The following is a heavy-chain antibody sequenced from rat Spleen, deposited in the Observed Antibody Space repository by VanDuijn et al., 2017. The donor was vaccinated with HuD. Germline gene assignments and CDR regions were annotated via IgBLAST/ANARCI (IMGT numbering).Heavy chain of an antibody. CDR3: TRGRYYGYLDY. D-gene: IGHD1-7*01. Sequence: QVQLKESGPGLVQPSQTLSLTCTVSGFSLTSYHVSWVRQPPGKGLEWMGGIWGDGSTDYNSTLKSRLSISRDTSKSQVFLKMNSLQTEDTAIYFCTRGRYYGYLDYWGQGVMVTVSS. CDR2: IWGDGST. V-gene: IGHV2-15*01. J-gene: IGHJ2*01. CDR1: GFSLTSYH.